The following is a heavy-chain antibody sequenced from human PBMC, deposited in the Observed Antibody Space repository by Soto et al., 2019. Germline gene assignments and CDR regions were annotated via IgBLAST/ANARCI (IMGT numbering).Heavy chain of an antibody. CDR2: IWYDGSNK. CDR3: ARRKDHYGDYGGIDY. J-gene: IGHJ4*02. D-gene: IGHD4-17*01. V-gene: IGHV3-33*01. Sequence: QVQLVESGGGVVQPGRSLRLSCAASGFTFSSYGMHWVRQAPGKGLEWVAVIWYDGSNKYYADSVKGRFTISRDNSKNTMYQQMNSVRAGDTAVYYCARRKDHYGDYGGIDYWGQGTLVTVSS. CDR1: GFTFSSYG.